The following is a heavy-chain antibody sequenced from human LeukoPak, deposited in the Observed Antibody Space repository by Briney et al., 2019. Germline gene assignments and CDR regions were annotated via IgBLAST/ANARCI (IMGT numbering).Heavy chain of an antibody. CDR2: IISIFGTA. Sequence: SVKVSCKASGGTFSSYAISWVRQAPGQGLEWMGGIISIFGTANYAQKFQGRVTITADESTSTAYMELSSLRSEDTVVYYCARDLGDGYNHGYFDYWGQGTLVTVSS. CDR3: ARDLGDGYNHGYFDY. J-gene: IGHJ4*02. CDR1: GGTFSSYA. D-gene: IGHD5-24*01. V-gene: IGHV1-69*01.